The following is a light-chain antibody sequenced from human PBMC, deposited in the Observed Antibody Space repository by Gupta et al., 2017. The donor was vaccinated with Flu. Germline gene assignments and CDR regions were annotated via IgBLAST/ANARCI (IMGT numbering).Light chain of an antibody. CDR2: DNS. CDR3: QVWDSSSDWV. CDR1: DIGTKS. Sequence: SYVLTQPASVSVAPGQTATITCGGKDIGTKSVHWYQQKPGQAPVLVVYDNSDRPSGIPERFSGSISGNTATLAISRVEAGDEADYYCQVWDSSSDWVFGGGTKLTVL. J-gene: IGLJ3*02. V-gene: IGLV3-21*02.